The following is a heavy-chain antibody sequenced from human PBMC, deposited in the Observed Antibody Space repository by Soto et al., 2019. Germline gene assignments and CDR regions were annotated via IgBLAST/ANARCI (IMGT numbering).Heavy chain of an antibody. D-gene: IGHD3-22*01. V-gene: IGHV4-34*01. CDR3: STRAYDTNGYYRFAT. J-gene: IGHJ5*01. CDR1: GGSFSGHS. CDR2: INHSGRV. Sequence: SETRSLTCAVYGGSFSGHSWTWIRQSPGKGLEWIGDINHSGRVNYSPSLKSRVTISLDTSKNQFSLTLSAVTAADTAMYYCSTRAYDTNGYYRFATWGQGTLVNVS.